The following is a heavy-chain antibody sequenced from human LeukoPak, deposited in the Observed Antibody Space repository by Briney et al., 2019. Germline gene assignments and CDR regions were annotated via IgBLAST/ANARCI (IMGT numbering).Heavy chain of an antibody. CDR3: AKDLTAVNYCLDL. J-gene: IGHJ4*02. Sequence: GGSLRLSCAASGVTFSSYGMHWVRQAPGKGLEWVAVISNDGSNKHYADSVKGRFTISRDNSKNTLYLQMNSLRAEDTAVYYCAKDLTAVNYCLDLWGQGTLVTVSS. D-gene: IGHD2/OR15-2a*01. V-gene: IGHV3-30*18. CDR2: ISNDGSNK. CDR1: GVTFSSYG.